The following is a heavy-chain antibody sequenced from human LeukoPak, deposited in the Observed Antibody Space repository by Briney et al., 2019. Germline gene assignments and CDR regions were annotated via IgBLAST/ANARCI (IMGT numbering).Heavy chain of an antibody. D-gene: IGHD2-15*01. Sequence: GGSLRLSCAASGLTFNTYSMNWVRQAPGKGLEWVASISSRSNYINYAESVKGRFTISRDNAQNSLYLQMNSLRAEDTAVFYCARDELGIGGGSSQSGYYMDVWGKGTTVIVSS. CDR1: GLTFNTYS. CDR3: ARDELGIGGGSSQSGYYMDV. CDR2: ISSRSNYI. J-gene: IGHJ6*03. V-gene: IGHV3-21*01.